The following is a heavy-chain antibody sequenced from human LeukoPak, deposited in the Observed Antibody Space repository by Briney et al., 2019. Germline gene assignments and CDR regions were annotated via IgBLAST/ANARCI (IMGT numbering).Heavy chain of an antibody. V-gene: IGHV3-30*18. J-gene: IGHJ5*02. CDR1: GFTFSSYG. Sequence: GGSLRLSCAASGFTFSSYGMHWVRQAPGKGLEWVAVISYDGSNKYYTDSVKGRFTISRDNSKNTLYLQMNSLRAEDTAVYYCAKDKNYYGSGSRPFDPWGQGTLVTVSS. CDR2: ISYDGSNK. D-gene: IGHD3-10*01. CDR3: AKDKNYYGSGSRPFDP.